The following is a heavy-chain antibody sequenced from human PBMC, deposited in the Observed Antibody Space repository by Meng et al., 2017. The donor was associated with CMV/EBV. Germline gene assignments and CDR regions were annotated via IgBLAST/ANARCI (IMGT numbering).Heavy chain of an antibody. CDR3: ARGSDRDYYGMDV. CDR2: IYSGGST. V-gene: IGHV3-53*01. J-gene: IGHJ6*02. CDR1: GFTVSSNY. Sequence: GGSLRLSCAASGFTVSSNYMSWVRQAPGKGLEWVSVIYSGGSTYYADSVKGRFTISRDNSKNTLYLQMNSLRAEDTAVYYCARGSDRDYYGMDVWGQGTTVT.